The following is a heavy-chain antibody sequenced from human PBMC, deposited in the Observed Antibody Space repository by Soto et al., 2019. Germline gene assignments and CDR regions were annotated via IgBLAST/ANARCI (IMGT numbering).Heavy chain of an antibody. J-gene: IGHJ4*02. CDR1: GFTFSSYW. CDR2: IKQDGSEK. D-gene: IGHD3-3*01. V-gene: IGHV3-7*01. Sequence: GGSLRLSCAASGFTFSSYWMSWVRQAPGKGLEWVANIKQDGSEKYYVDSVKGRFTISRDNAKNSLYLQMNSLRAEDTAVYYCARVGPGLEWLRYYFDYWGQGTLVTVSS. CDR3: ARVGPGLEWLRYYFDY.